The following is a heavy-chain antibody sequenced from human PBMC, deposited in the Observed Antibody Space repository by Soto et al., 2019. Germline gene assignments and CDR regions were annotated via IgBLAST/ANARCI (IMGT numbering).Heavy chain of an antibody. CDR2: INDSGST. CDR1: GGSFRGYY. D-gene: IGHD2-15*01. J-gene: IGHJ5*02. CDR3: ARERGRYCSGESCYPFGP. Sequence: PSETLCRSCSVYGGSFRGYYWSWIRQPPGKWLEWLGEINDSGSTNYNPSLKSRITISLDTSKKEISLRLSSVTAADTAVYYCARERGRYCSGESCYPFGPWGQGALVTVSS. V-gene: IGHV4-34*01.